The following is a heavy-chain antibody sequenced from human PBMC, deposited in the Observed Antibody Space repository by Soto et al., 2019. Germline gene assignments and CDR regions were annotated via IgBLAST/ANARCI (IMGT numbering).Heavy chain of an antibody. CDR3: ARWNGYGDY. J-gene: IGHJ4*02. V-gene: IGHV3-23*01. CDR2: FTGVIGTT. D-gene: IGHD1-1*01. CDR1: GFTVSTYG. Sequence: EVQLLESGGGLVQPGGSLRLSCAASGFTVSTYGVTWVRQAPGKGLEWVSGFTGVIGTTHYADSVKGRFTITRDNSNNTVYLQMNSLRVEDTAVYYCARWNGYGDYWGRGTLVNVSS.